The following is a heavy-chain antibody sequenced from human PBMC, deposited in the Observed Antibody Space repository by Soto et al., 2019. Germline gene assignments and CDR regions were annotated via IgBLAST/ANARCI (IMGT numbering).Heavy chain of an antibody. Sequence: QVQVVQSGAEVKKPGSSVKVSCKASGGTFSSYAISWVRQAPGQGLEWMGGFIPIFGTANYAQKFRGRVTIAADESTSTAYMELSSLRSADTAVYYCATNPGPYYYGSGTPGSGYFQHWGQGTLVTVSS. CDR1: GGTFSSYA. V-gene: IGHV1-69*01. J-gene: IGHJ1*01. CDR2: FIPIFGTA. D-gene: IGHD3-10*01. CDR3: ATNPGPYYYGSGTPGSGYFQH.